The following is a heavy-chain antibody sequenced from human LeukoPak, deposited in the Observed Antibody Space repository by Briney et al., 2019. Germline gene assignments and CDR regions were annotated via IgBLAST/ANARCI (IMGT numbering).Heavy chain of an antibody. V-gene: IGHV3-21*01. CDR3: ARGMEYSSPSDAFDI. D-gene: IGHD6-6*01. CDR2: ISSSSSYI. Sequence: GSLRLSCAASGCTFSSYSRSWVRQAPGKGLEWVSAISSSSSYIYYADSVNGRFTISRDNAKNSLYLQMNSLRAEDTAVYYCARGMEYSSPSDAFDIWGQGTMVTVSS. CDR1: GCTFSSYS. J-gene: IGHJ3*02.